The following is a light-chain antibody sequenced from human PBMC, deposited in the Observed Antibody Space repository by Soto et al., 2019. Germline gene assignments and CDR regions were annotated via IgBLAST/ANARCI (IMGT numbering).Light chain of an antibody. V-gene: IGLV1-40*01. Sequence: QSVLTQPPSVSGAPGQRVSISCTGSTSNIGAPYDVHWYQHLPGTAPKLLIYGDNNRPSGVPDRFSGSKSGTSASLAITPIQAEDEADYYCQSYDISLHNYVFGTGTKVTAL. J-gene: IGLJ1*01. CDR1: TSNIGAPYD. CDR3: QSYDISLHNYV. CDR2: GDN.